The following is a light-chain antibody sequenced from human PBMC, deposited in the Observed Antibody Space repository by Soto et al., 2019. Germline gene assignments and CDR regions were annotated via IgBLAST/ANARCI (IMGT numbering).Light chain of an antibody. CDR1: QSISVY. CDR2: DAS. V-gene: IGKV3-11*01. CDR3: QQRSNWPRT. Sequence: MMMTQSPVTLSLSPGERATLSCRASQSISVYLAWYQQKPGQAPRLLIYDASNRATGIPARFSGSGSGTDFTLTISSLEPEDFAVYYCQQRSNWPRTFGQGTKVDIK. J-gene: IGKJ1*01.